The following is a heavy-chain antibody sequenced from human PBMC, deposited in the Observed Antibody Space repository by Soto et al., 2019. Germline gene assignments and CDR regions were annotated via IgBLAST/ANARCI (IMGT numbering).Heavy chain of an antibody. CDR2: IVVGSGNT. CDR3: AAVGLATPPDYYYGMDV. CDR1: GFTFTSSA. V-gene: IGHV1-58*01. J-gene: IGHJ6*02. D-gene: IGHD1-26*01. Sequence: GASVKLSCKASGFTFTSSAVQWVRQARGQRLEWIGWIVVGSGNTNYAQKFQERVTITRDMSTSTAYMELSSLRSEDTAVYYCAAVGLATPPDYYYGMDVWGQGTTVTVSS.